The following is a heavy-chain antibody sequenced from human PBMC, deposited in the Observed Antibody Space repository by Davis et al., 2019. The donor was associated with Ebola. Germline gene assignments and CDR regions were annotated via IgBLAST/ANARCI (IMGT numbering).Heavy chain of an antibody. D-gene: IGHD2-21*01. V-gene: IGHV4-39*01. J-gene: IGHJ4*02. CDR2: IYYSGST. Sequence: MPSETLSLTCTVSGGSISSSSYYWGWIRQPPGKGLEWIGSIYYSGSTYYNPSLKSRVTVSVDTSKNQFSLRLRSVTATDTAVYYCARHGGGSGYDCWGQGTLVTVSS. CDR3: ARHGGGSGYDC. CDR1: GGSISSSSYY.